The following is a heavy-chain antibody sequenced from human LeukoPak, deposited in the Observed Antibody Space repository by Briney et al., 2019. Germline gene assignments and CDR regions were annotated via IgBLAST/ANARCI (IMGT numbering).Heavy chain of an antibody. V-gene: IGHV3-74*01. CDR3: GRDRSRSIDY. Sequence: GGSLRLSCTGSGFTFSTYWMHWVRQAPGKGLVWVSRINTDGSSTTYADSVKGRFTISRDNAKNTLYLQMNNLRAEDTAVYYCGRDRSRSIDYWGQGTLVTVSS. CDR2: INTDGSST. CDR1: GFTFSTYW. D-gene: IGHD6-6*01. J-gene: IGHJ4*02.